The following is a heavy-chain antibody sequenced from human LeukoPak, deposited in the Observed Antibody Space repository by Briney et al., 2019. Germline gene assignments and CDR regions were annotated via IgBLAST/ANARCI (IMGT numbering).Heavy chain of an antibody. CDR2: INPNSGGT. D-gene: IGHD3-22*01. CDR3: ATWGPYYYDSSGFY. V-gene: IGHV1-2*06. Sequence: ASVKVSCKASGYTFTGYYMHWVRQAPGQGLEWMGRINPNSGGTNYAQKFQGRVTMTRDTSISTAYMELSRLRSDDTAVYYRATWGPYYYDSSGFYWGQGTLVTVSS. J-gene: IGHJ4*02. CDR1: GYTFTGYY.